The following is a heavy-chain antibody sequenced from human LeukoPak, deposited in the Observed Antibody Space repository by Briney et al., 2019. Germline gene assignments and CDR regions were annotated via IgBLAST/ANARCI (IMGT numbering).Heavy chain of an antibody. Sequence: SETLSLTCTVSGGSISSGDYYWSWIRQPPGKGLEWIGYIYYSGSTYYNPSLKSRVTISVDTSKNQFSLKLSSVTAADTAVYYCAKVRYYDSPRHPALDYWGQGTLVTVSS. J-gene: IGHJ4*02. D-gene: IGHD3-22*01. CDR3: AKVRYYDSPRHPALDY. V-gene: IGHV4-30-4*08. CDR1: GGSISSGDYY. CDR2: IYYSGST.